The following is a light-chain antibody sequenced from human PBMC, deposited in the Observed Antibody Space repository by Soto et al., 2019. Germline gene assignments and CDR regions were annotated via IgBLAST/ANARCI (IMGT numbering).Light chain of an antibody. CDR2: DAS. V-gene: IGKV1-33*01. CDR1: QDITNY. CDR3: QQYDNFPLT. Sequence: DILMTQSPSSLSASFGDRGTFTFHSSQDITNYLNWYQHKPGKAPELLIYDASNLETGVPSRFSGSGSGTDFTFTISSLQPEDFATYYCQQYDNFPLTLGGGPTLHI. J-gene: IGKJ4*01.